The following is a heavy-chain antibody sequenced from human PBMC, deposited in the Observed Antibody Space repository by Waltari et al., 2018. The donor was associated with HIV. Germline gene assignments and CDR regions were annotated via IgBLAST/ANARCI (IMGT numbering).Heavy chain of an antibody. J-gene: IGHJ2*01. CDR3: ARVVYWYFDL. CDR2: VYYRGST. Sequence: QVQLQESGPGLVKPSQTLSLSCIVSDASINSDNYYWAWIRQHPERGLECIGFVYYRGSTFSNPSFKSRATISVDTSKNQFSLKLTSMTAADTAVDYCARVVYWYFDLWGRGTLVTVSS. V-gene: IGHV4-31*02. CDR1: DASINSDNYY.